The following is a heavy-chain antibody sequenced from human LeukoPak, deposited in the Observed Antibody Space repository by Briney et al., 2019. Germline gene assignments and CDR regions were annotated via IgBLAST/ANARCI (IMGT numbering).Heavy chain of an antibody. Sequence: GESLKISCKGSGYDFSRYWIGWVRQMPGKGLEWMGIIYPGDSDTRYRPSFEGQVTISADKSISTAYLQWSSLKASDTAMYYCARHTTLELSVDNWFDPWGQGTLVTVSS. V-gene: IGHV5-51*01. CDR1: GYDFSRYW. CDR2: IYPGDSDT. D-gene: IGHD2/OR15-2a*01. J-gene: IGHJ5*02. CDR3: ARHTTLELSVDNWFDP.